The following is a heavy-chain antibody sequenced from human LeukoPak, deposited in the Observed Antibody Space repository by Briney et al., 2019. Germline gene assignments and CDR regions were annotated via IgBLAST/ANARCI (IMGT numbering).Heavy chain of an antibody. D-gene: IGHD1-1*01. CDR2: ITDSAAAT. J-gene: IGHJ4*02. V-gene: IGHV3-23*01. CDR3: AKVYGNWYFDY. Sequence: GGSLRLSCTASGFTFSTYAMTWLRQPPGKGLEWVSTITDSAAATYYRESVKGRFTISRDNSKNTLYLQMNSLRGDDTAVYFCAKVYGNWYFDYWGQGTLVTVSS. CDR1: GFTFSTYA.